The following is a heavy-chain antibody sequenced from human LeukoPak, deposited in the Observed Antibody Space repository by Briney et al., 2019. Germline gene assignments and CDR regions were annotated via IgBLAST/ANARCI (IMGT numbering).Heavy chain of an antibody. CDR3: ARGPPRYTNYYYYMDV. Sequence: SETLSLTCAVYGGSFSGYYWSWIRQPPGKGLDWIGEINHSGSTNYNPSLKSRVTISVDTSKNQFSLKLSSVTAADTAVYYCARGPPRYTNYYYYMDVWGKGTTVTVSS. CDR2: INHSGST. D-gene: IGHD2-2*02. J-gene: IGHJ6*03. CDR1: GGSFSGYY. V-gene: IGHV4-34*01.